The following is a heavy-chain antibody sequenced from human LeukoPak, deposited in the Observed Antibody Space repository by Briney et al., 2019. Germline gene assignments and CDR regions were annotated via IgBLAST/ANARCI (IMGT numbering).Heavy chain of an antibody. CDR1: GGTFSNYA. CDR3: ARVPPQSRTNGVFAYYYYGMDV. J-gene: IGHJ6*02. D-gene: IGHD2-8*01. CDR2: IIPIFGAA. Sequence: ASVKVSCKASGGTFSNYAISWVPQAPGQGLEWMGWIIPIFGAANYAQTFQGRVTITADESTSTAYMELSSLTSEDTAVYYCARVPPQSRTNGVFAYYYYGMDVWGQGTTVTVSS. V-gene: IGHV1-69*13.